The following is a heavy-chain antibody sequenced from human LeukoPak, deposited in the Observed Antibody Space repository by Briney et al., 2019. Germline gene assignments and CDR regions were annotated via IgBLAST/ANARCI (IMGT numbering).Heavy chain of an antibody. CDR3: ARRFYYGSGKYYFDY. V-gene: IGHV5-51*01. Sequence: GESLKISCKASGYSFISYWIGWVRQMPGKGLEWMGIIYPVDSDTRYSPSFQGQVAISADKSISTAYLQWSSLKASDTAMYYCARRFYYGSGKYYFDYWGQGTLVTVSS. CDR2: IYPVDSDT. J-gene: IGHJ4*02. CDR1: GYSFISYW. D-gene: IGHD3-10*01.